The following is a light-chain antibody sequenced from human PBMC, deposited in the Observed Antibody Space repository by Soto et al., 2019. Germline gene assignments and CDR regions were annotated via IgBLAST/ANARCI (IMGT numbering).Light chain of an antibody. CDR1: QGISNY. J-gene: IGKJ1*01. V-gene: IGKV1-27*01. CDR2: AAS. CDR3: QKDNSARRT. Sequence: DIQMTQSPYSLSASVGDRVTITCRASQGISNYLAWYQQKPGKVPKLLIYAASTLQSGVPSRLSGSVSGTDFTLTISSPQPEDAATYYCQKDNSARRTFGQGTQVEIK.